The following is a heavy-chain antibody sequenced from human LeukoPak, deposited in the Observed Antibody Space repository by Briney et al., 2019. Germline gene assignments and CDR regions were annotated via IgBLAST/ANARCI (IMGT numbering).Heavy chain of an antibody. CDR1: GGSISSSNW. CDR2: IYHSGST. Sequence: PSGTLSLTCAVSGGSISSSNWWSWVRQPPGKGLEWIGEIYHSGSTNYNPSLKSRVTISVDKSKNQFSLKLSSVTAADTAVYYCARGDSSSWYAYFDYWGQGTLVTVSS. D-gene: IGHD6-13*01. V-gene: IGHV4-4*02. CDR3: ARGDSSSWYAYFDY. J-gene: IGHJ4*02.